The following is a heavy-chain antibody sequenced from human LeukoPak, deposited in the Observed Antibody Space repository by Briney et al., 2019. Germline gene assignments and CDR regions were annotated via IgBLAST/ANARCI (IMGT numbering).Heavy chain of an antibody. CDR3: AREVPYYYYYMDV. CDR1: GGTFSSYA. Sequence: GASVKVSCKASGGTFSSYAISWVRQAPGQGLEWMGRIIPIFGTANYAQKFQGRVTITTDESTSTAYMELSSLRSEDTAVYYCAREVPYYYYYMDVWGKGTTVTVSS. CDR2: IIPIFGTA. J-gene: IGHJ6*03. V-gene: IGHV1-69*05. D-gene: IGHD3-10*01.